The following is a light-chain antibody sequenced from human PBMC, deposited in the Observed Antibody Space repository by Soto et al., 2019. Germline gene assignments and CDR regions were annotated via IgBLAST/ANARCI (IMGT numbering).Light chain of an antibody. J-gene: IGKJ4*01. V-gene: IGKV1-5*03. CDR3: QHYNSYSVT. Sequence: DIQMTQSPSTLSASVGDRVTITCRASQSISSWLAWYQQKPGKAPKLLIYKASSLESGVPSRFSGSGSGTEFTLTISSLRHDDFATYYCQHYNSYSVTFGGGTKVEIK. CDR2: KAS. CDR1: QSISSW.